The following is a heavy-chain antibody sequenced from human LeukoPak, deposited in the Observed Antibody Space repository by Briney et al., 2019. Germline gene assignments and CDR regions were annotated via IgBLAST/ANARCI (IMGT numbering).Heavy chain of an antibody. CDR1: GFTFSDYY. D-gene: IGHD3-22*01. CDR3: AREGIYYYDSSGFSF. CDR2: ISSSSSYI. Sequence: GGSLRLSCAASGFTFSDYYMSWIRQAPGKGLEWVSYISSSSSYIYYADSVKGRFTISRDNAKNSLYLQMNSLRAEDTAVYYCAREGIYYYDSSGFSFWGQGTMVTVSS. V-gene: IGHV3-11*06. J-gene: IGHJ3*01.